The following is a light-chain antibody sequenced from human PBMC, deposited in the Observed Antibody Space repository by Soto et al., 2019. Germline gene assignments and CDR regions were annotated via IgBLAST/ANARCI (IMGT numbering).Light chain of an antibody. V-gene: IGLV2-14*01. Sequence: QSALTQPASVSGSPGQSIAISCTGTSSDVGYYNYVSWYQQHPGKAPNVMIYDVNNRPSGVPDRFSGSKSGNTASLTISGLQAEDEADYYFSSYTSSSTYVFGTGTKLTVL. CDR2: DVN. J-gene: IGLJ1*01. CDR3: SSYTSSSTYV. CDR1: SSDVGYYNY.